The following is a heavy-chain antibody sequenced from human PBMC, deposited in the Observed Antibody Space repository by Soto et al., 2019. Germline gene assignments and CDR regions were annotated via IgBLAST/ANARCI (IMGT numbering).Heavy chain of an antibody. CDR3: ARAQKYYYDSSGYYEPGY. CDR1: GGTFSSYA. D-gene: IGHD3-22*01. CDR2: IIPIFGTA. V-gene: IGHV1-69*13. Sequence: GASVKVSCKASGGTFSSYAISWVRQAPGQGLEWMGGIIPIFGTANYAQKFQGRVTITADESTSTAYMELSSLRSEDTAVYYCARAQKYYYDSSGYYEPGYWGQGTLVTVSS. J-gene: IGHJ4*02.